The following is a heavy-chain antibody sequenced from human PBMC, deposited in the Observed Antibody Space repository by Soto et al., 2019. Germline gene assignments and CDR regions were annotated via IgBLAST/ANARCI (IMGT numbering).Heavy chain of an antibody. CDR1: VFTFSNAW. CDR3: TTGLSNGYYNFDY. CDR2: IKGEADGGTT. D-gene: IGHD3-22*01. J-gene: IGHJ4*02. V-gene: IGHV3-15*01. Sequence: PGGSLRLSCAASVFTFSNAWMSWVRQAPGKGLEWVGRIKGEADGGTTDYAAPVKGRITISRDHSKDTLYLHMNSLKTEDTAVYYCTTGLSNGYYNFDYWGQGT.